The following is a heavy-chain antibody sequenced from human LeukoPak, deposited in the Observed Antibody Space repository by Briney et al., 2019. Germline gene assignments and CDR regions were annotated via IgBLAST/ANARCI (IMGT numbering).Heavy chain of an antibody. D-gene: IGHD1-26*01. V-gene: IGHV4-4*07. CDR3: ARENSGSYREFDY. CDR2: IYTSGST. CDR1: GGSISSYY. J-gene: IGHJ4*02. Sequence: IPSETLSLTCTVSGGSISSYYWSWIRQPAGKGLKWIGRIYTSGSTNYNASLKSRVSMSVDTSKNQFSLKLSSVTAADTAVFYCARENSGSYREFDYWGQGTLVTVSS.